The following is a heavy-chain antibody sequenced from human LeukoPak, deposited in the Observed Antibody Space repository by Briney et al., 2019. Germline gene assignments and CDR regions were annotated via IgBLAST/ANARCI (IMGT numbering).Heavy chain of an antibody. J-gene: IGHJ4*01. D-gene: IGHD3-10*01. CDR3: ARGSDYTWGG. CDR2: VHHTGRT. CDR1: GGSVSDIFEDY. V-gene: IGHV4-4*02. Sequence: SDTLSLTCGVSGGSVSDIFEDYWCWVLQPPGKGFEWIAEVHHTGRTIYSPSFARRVAISADTSKNQVSLKLTSVTAADTAVYYCARGSDYTWGGWGQGTLVTVSS.